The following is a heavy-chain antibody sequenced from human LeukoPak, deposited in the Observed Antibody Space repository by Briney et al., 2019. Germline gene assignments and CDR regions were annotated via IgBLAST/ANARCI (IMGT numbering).Heavy chain of an antibody. CDR2: IWFDENKK. J-gene: IGHJ3*02. Sequence: GGSLRLSCAASGFTFSSYGMHWVRQAPGKGLEWVAVIWFDENKKFYADSVKGRFTISRDNFKSTLYLQMNSLRVEDTAVYYCARESLTSTPNNAFDIWGQGTMVTVSS. V-gene: IGHV3-33*01. CDR3: ARESLTSTPNNAFDI. CDR1: GFTFSSYG. D-gene: IGHD4-23*01.